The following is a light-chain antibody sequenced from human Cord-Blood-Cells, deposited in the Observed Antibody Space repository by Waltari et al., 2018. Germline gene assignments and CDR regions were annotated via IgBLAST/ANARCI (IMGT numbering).Light chain of an antibody. CDR1: QSVLYSSNNKNY. J-gene: IGKJ1*01. CDR2: WAS. V-gene: IGKV4-1*01. Sequence: DIGMTQSPDSLAVSLGERATINCNSSQSVLYSSNNKNYLAWYQQKPGQPPKLLIYWASTRESGVPDRFSGSGSGTDFTLTISSLQAEDVAVYYCQQYYSTPRTFGQGTKVEIK. CDR3: QQYYSTPRT.